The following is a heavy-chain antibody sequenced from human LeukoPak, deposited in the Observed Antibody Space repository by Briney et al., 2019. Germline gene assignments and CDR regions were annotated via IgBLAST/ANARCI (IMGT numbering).Heavy chain of an antibody. CDR2: INSDGSST. J-gene: IGHJ4*02. V-gene: IGHV3-74*01. CDR3: AIGYYDSSGSLDY. D-gene: IGHD3-22*01. CDR1: GFTVSSNY. Sequence: GGSLRLSCAASGFTVSSNYMSWVRQAPGKGLVWVSRINSDGSSTSYADSVKGRFTISRDNAKNTLYLQMNSLRAEDTAVYYCAIGYYDSSGSLDYWGQGTLVTVSS.